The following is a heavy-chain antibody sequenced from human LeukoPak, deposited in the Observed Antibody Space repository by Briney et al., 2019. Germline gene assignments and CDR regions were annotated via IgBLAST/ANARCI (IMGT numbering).Heavy chain of an antibody. J-gene: IGHJ6*02. V-gene: IGHV4-4*07. CDR2: IYTSGST. CDR1: GGSISSYY. CDR3: ARGASFYYYYGMDV. Sequence: SETLSLTCTVSGGSISSYYWSWIRQPAGKGLEWIGRIYTSGSTNYNPSLKSRVTISVDTSKNQFSLKLSSVTAADTAVYYCARGASFYYYYGMDVWGQGTTVTVSS.